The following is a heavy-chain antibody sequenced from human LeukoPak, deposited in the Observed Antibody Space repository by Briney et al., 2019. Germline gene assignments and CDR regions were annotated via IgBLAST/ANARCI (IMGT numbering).Heavy chain of an antibody. CDR2: IYTNTGNP. D-gene: IGHD3-22*01. Sequence: GASVKVSCKASGYTFTSYAMNWVRQAPGQGLEWMGWIYTNTGNPTYAQGFTGRFVFSLDTSVSTAYLQISSLKAEDTAVYYCARDYSGDYYDSSGYNFDYWGQGTLVTVSS. CDR1: GYTFTSYA. CDR3: ARDYSGDYYDSSGYNFDY. J-gene: IGHJ4*02. V-gene: IGHV7-4-1*02.